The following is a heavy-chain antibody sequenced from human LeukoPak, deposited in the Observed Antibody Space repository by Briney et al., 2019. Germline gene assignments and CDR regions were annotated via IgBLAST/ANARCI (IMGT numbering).Heavy chain of an antibody. Sequence: GGSLRLSCAASGFTFSRYWMSWVRQAPGKGLEWVANIEQDGSEKYYVRSVKGRFTISRDNAKNSLYLQMNSLRAEDTAVYYCAREFCSGANCYPMGAFDMWGQGTMVTVSS. CDR2: IEQDGSEK. J-gene: IGHJ3*02. D-gene: IGHD2-15*01. V-gene: IGHV3-7*01. CDR3: AREFCSGANCYPMGAFDM. CDR1: GFTFSRYW.